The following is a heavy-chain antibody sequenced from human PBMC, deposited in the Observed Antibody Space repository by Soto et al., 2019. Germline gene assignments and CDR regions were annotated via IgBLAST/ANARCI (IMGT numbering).Heavy chain of an antibody. CDR1: GYAFGGYA. J-gene: IGHJ4*02. D-gene: IGHD4-17*01. V-gene: IGHV1-18*04. Sequence: QVQLVQSGAEVKKPGASVKVSCKASGYAFGGYAISWVRQAPGQGLEWMGWVSAYSGHTDYAQNLQGRVSMTTETSTSTAYMELGSLTSDDTAVYYWARPSGSYGDYAWSLAYWGQGTLVTVSS. CDR3: ARPSGSYGDYAWSLAY. CDR2: VSAYSGHT.